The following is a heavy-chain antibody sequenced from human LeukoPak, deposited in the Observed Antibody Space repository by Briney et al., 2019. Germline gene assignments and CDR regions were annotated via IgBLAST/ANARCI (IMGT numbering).Heavy chain of an antibody. CDR3: AKVSGGKRRGSDFDY. D-gene: IGHD2-15*01. J-gene: IGHJ4*02. Sequence: GGSLRLSCAASGFTFSSYAMSWVRQAPGKGLAWVSTISGGSGSTYCADSVKGRFTISRDNSKNTLYLQMNSLRDEDTAVYYCAKVSGGKRRGSDFDYWGQGTLVTVSS. CDR1: GFTFSSYA. V-gene: IGHV3-23*01. CDR2: ISGGSGST.